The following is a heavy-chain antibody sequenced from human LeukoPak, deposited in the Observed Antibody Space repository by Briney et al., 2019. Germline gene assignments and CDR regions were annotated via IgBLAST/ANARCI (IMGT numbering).Heavy chain of an antibody. CDR1: GFTFSDYS. D-gene: IGHD3-10*02. V-gene: IGHV3-21*01. Sequence: GSLRLSCAASGFTFSDYSMNWVRQTPRKGLEWVSCISGSGSYIYYADSVKGRFTISRDNAKNSLYLQMNSLRAEDTAVYYCAELGITMIGGVWGKGTTVTISS. J-gene: IGHJ6*04. CDR3: AELGITMIGGV. CDR2: ISGSGSYI.